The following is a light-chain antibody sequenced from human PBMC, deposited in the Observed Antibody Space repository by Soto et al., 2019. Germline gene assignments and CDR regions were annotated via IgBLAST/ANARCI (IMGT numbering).Light chain of an antibody. V-gene: IGKV3-11*01. J-gene: IGKJ5*01. Sequence: EIVLTQSPATLSLSPGERATLSCRASQSVRSYLAWYQQKPGQAPRLLIHDASSKATGIPASFSGSGSGTDFTLTISSLEPEDVAVYYCQQRTNWPSSTFGQGTRLEIK. CDR1: QSVRSY. CDR3: QQRTNWPSST. CDR2: DAS.